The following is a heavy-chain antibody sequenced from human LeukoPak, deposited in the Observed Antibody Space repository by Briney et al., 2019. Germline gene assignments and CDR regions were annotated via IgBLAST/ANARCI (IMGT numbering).Heavy chain of an antibody. CDR1: GYSFSDYH. CDR2: IYPKSGGT. CDR3: ARENWIWDF. V-gene: IGHV1-2*02. Sequence: ASVKVSCKASGYSFSDYHIHWVRQAPGQCLEWMGWIYPKSGGTYYAQKFQGRVSLTSDTSINTVYMELNSLTSDDTAVYFCARENWIWDFWGQGTLVTVSS. J-gene: IGHJ1*01. D-gene: IGHD1-1*01.